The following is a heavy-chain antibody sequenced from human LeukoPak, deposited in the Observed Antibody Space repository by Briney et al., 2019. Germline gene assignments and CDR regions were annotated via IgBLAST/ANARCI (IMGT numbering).Heavy chain of an antibody. CDR3: SSPLLRSSSGGF. D-gene: IGHD6-6*01. CDR1: GFTFSSYG. V-gene: IGHV3-33*03. CDR2: IWYDGSNK. Sequence: GGSLRLSCAASGFTFSSYGMHWVRQAPGKGLEWVAVIWYDGSNKYYADSVKGRFTISRDNAKNSLYLQMNSLRAEDTAVYFCSSPLLRSSSGGFWGQGTLVTVSS. J-gene: IGHJ4*02.